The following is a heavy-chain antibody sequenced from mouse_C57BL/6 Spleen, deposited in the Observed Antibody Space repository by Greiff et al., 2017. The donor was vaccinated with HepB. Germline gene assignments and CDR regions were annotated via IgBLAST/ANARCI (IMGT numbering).Heavy chain of an antibody. CDR3: TRFPLFYYHFDY. Sequence: VQLQQSGAELVRPGASVTLSCKASGYTFTDYEMHWVKQTPAHGLEWIGAIDPETGGTAYNQKFKGKAILTADKSSSTAYMELRSLTSEDSAVYYCTRFPLFYYHFDYWGQGTTLTVSS. J-gene: IGHJ2*01. CDR2: IDPETGGT. CDR1: GYTFTDYE. D-gene: IGHD1-1*01. V-gene: IGHV1-15*01.